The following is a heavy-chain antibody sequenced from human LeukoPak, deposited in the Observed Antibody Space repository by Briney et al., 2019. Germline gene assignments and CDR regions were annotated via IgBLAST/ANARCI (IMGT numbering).Heavy chain of an antibody. CDR3: TTYRSGHY. V-gene: IGHV3-73*01. D-gene: IGHD6-19*01. CDR2: ITTKASNYAT. CDR1: GFTFSGSD. Sequence: GGSLRLPCAASGFTFSGSDIHWVRQASGKGLEWVGRITTKASNYATAYGASVKGRFTISRDDSENTAYLQMNSLKTEDTAVYYCTTYRSGHYWGQGTLVTVSS. J-gene: IGHJ4*02.